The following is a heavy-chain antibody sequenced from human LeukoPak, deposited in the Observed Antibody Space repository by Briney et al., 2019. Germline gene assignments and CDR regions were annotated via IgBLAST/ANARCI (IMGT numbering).Heavy chain of an antibody. V-gene: IGHV3-30-3*01. Sequence: GGCLRLSCAAAGFTFSSYAMHWVCQAPGKGLEWVAVISYDGSTKYYADSVKGRFTISRDNSKNTLYLQMNSLRAEDTAVYYCARDMYYYGSGSYYSPSTGYYGMDVWGQGTTVTVSS. CDR1: GFTFSSYA. J-gene: IGHJ6*02. CDR2: ISYDGSTK. CDR3: ARDMYYYGSGSYYSPSTGYYGMDV. D-gene: IGHD3-10*01.